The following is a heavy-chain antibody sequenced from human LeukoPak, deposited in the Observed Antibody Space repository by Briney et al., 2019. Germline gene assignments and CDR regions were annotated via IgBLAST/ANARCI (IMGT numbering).Heavy chain of an antibody. V-gene: IGHV3-7*01. CDR2: IKQDGSEK. J-gene: IGHJ2*01. CDR3: AREGDSGSAYFDL. Sequence: GGSLRLSCAASGFTFSSYGMHWVRQAPGKGLEWVANIKQDGSEKYYVDSVKGRFTISRDNAKNSLYLQMNSLRAEDTAVYYCAREGDSGSAYFDLWGRGTLVTVSS. D-gene: IGHD1-26*01. CDR1: GFTFSSYG.